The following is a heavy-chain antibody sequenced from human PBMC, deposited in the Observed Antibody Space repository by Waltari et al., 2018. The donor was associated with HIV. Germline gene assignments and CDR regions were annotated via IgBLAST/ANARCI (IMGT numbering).Heavy chain of an antibody. D-gene: IGHD6-13*01. CDR2: IRSSGSAI. J-gene: IGHJ4*02. CDR3: ARGLGYSSSFYGY. Sequence: QVQLVESGGGLVKPGGALGPSWAACGFTFRDQYMSWIRQAPGKGLEWVSYIRSSGSAIYYSDSVKGRFTISRDNAKNSLYLQMNSLRAEDTAVYYCARGLGYSSSFYGYWGQGTLVTVSS. CDR1: GFTFRDQY. V-gene: IGHV3-11*01.